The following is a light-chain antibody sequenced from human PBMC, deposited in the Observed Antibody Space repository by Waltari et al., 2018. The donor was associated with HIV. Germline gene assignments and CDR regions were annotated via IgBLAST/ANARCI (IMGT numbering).Light chain of an antibody. CDR2: ANI. CDR1: RPNIRAGFA. CDR3: QSFDSSLTTSGVI. V-gene: IGLV1-40*01. J-gene: IGLJ2*01. Sequence: QSVLTQPPSASGAPGQRVTISCTGSRPNIRAGFAVPWYQQLPGLAPTLLISANINRPSGVPDRFSGSKSGSSASLAITGLQAEDEAHYYCQSFDSSLTTSGVIFGGGTKLTVL.